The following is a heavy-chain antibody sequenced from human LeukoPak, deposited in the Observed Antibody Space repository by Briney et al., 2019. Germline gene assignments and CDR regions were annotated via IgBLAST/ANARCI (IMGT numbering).Heavy chain of an antibody. J-gene: IGHJ4*02. Sequence: PSETLSLTCTVSGGSISSYYWSWIRQPPGKGLEWIGYIYTSGSTNYNPSLKSRVTISVDTSKNQFSLRLTSVTAVDTAVYYCARHLRGFDYWGQGSLVTV. V-gene: IGHV4-4*09. CDR3: ARHLRGFDY. CDR1: GGSISSYY. CDR2: IYTSGST.